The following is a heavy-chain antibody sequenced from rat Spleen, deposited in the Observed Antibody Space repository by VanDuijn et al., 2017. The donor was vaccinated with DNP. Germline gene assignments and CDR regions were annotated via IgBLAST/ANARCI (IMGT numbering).Heavy chain of an antibody. CDR2: INYDGTKT. CDR3: ATPFY. CDR1: GFIFSDHG. Sequence: EVQLVESGGGLVQPGRSLKLSCATSGFIFSDHGMAWVRQAPTKGLEWVATINYDGTKTDYRDSVKGRFTVSRDNAKNTLYLQMDSLRSEDTATYYCATPFYWGQGVMVTVSS. J-gene: IGHJ2*01. V-gene: IGHV5S10*01.